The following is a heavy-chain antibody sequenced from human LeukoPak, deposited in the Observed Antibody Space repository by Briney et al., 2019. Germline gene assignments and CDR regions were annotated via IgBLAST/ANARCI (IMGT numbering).Heavy chain of an antibody. CDR1: GGSISSYY. V-gene: IGHV4-59*01. CDR3: ARDLGYSSGWNYFDY. CDR2: IYYSGST. Sequence: PSETLSLTCTVSGGSISSYYWSWIRQPPGKGLEWIGYIYYSGSTNYNPSLKSRVTISVDTSKNQFSLKLSSVTAADTAVYYCARDLGYSSGWNYFDYWGQGTLVTVSS. J-gene: IGHJ4*02. D-gene: IGHD6-19*01.